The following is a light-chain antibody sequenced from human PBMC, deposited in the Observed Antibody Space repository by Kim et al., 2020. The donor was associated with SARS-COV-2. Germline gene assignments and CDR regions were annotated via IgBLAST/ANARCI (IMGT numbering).Light chain of an antibody. CDR2: DAS. CDR3: QQYYTWSALT. V-gene: IGKV3D-15*01. J-gene: IGKJ4*01. CDR1: QSVRSS. Sequence: PGESATLSCRASQSVRSSLAWYQQRPGQAPRLLIYDASIRATGVPARFTGSGSGTEFTLTISSLQSEDFAVYFCQQYYTWSALTFGGGTKVDIK.